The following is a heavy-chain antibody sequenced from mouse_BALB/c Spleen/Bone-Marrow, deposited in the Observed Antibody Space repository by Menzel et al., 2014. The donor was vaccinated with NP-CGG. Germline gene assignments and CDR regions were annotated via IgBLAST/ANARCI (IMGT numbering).Heavy chain of an antibody. Sequence: DVKLVVSGAERVKPGASVKLSCTASGFNNKDTYMHWVKQRPEQGLEWIGRIDPANGNTKYVPKFQGKATITADTSSNTADLQLSSLTSEDAAVYYCATYRYGWYFDVWGAGTTVTVSS. V-gene: IGHV14-3*02. J-gene: IGHJ1*01. CDR2: IDPANGNT. D-gene: IGHD2-14*01. CDR1: GFNNKDTY. CDR3: ATYRYGWYFDV.